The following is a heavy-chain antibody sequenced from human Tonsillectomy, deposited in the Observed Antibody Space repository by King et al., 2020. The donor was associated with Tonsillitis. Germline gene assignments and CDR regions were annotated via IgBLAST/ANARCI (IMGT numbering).Heavy chain of an antibody. Sequence: VQLVESGGGLVQPGGSLRLSCAVSGFTFSDYAMSWVRQAPGKGLEWVSAISGSGSSTYYADSVTGRFTVSRDNSKNTLYLQMNSLRAEDTAVYYCAKDAFTGVVAHHFDSWGRGTLVTVSS. CDR1: GFTFSDYA. CDR2: ISGSGSST. V-gene: IGHV3-23*04. J-gene: IGHJ4*02. D-gene: IGHD2-15*01. CDR3: AKDAFTGVVAHHFDS.